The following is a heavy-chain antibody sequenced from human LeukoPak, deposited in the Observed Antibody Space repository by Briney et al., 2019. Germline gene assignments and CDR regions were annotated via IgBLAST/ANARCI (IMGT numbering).Heavy chain of an antibody. CDR3: ARLLSSTSPFDP. D-gene: IGHD2-2*01. V-gene: IGHV4-59*11. J-gene: IGHJ5*02. Sequence: SETLSLTCTVSAGSISSHYWSWIRQPPGKGLEWIGYIYYSGSTNYNPSLKGRVTISVDTSRNQFSLQLSSVTAADTAVYYCARLLSSTSPFDPWGQGTLVTVSS. CDR2: IYYSGST. CDR1: AGSISSHY.